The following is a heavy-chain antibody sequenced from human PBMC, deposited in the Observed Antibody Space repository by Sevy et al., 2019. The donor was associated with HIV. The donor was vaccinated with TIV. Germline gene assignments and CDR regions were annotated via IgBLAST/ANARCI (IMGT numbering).Heavy chain of an antibody. Sequence: GGSLRLSCAASGFTFSSYAMHWVRQAPGKGLEWVAVISYDGSNKYYADSVKGRFTISRDNSKNTLYLQMNSLRAEDTAVYYCASLISGYSRGWSIYYYYYGMDVWGQGTTVTVSS. D-gene: IGHD6-19*01. J-gene: IGHJ6*02. CDR1: GFTFSSYA. CDR3: ASLISGYSRGWSIYYYYYGMDV. V-gene: IGHV3-30*04. CDR2: ISYDGSNK.